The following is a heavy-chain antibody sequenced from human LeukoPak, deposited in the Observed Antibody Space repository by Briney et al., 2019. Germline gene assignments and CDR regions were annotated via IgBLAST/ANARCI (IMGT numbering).Heavy chain of an antibody. Sequence: SETLSLTCAVSGGSISSSNWWSWVRQPPGKGLEWIGEIYHSGSTNYNPSLESRVTISVDKSKNQFSLKLSSVTAADTAVYYCASNKVGATYYYYYGMDVWGQGATVTVSS. D-gene: IGHD1-26*01. CDR2: IYHSGST. J-gene: IGHJ6*02. V-gene: IGHV4-4*02. CDR3: ASNKVGATYYYYYGMDV. CDR1: GGSISSSNW.